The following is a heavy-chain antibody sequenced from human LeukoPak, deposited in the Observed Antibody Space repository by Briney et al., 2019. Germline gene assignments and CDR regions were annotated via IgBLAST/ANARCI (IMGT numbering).Heavy chain of an antibody. CDR2: IYTSGST. Sequence: SETLSLTCTVSGGSLSSYYCSWIRQPPRKGLEWIGYIYTSGSTNYNPSLKSRVTISVDPSKNQFSLKLSSVTAADTAVYYCARSRGGASGPFDYWGEGTVVTVSS. V-gene: IGHV4-4*09. J-gene: IGHJ4*02. CDR3: ARSRGGASGPFDY. D-gene: IGHD3-16*01. CDR1: GGSLSSYY.